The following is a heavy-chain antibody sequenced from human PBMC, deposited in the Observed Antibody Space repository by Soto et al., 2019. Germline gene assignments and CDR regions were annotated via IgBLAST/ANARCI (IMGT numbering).Heavy chain of an antibody. CDR1: GGTFSSYA. V-gene: IGHV1-69*06. CDR3: ARTHCSGGSCYSNFDY. J-gene: IGHJ4*02. CDR2: IIPIFGTA. D-gene: IGHD2-15*01. Sequence: QVQLVQSGAEVKKPGSSAKVSCKASGGTFSSYAISWVRQAPGQGLEWMGGIIPIFGTANYAQKFQGRVTITADKSTSTAYFELSSLRSEDTAVYYCARTHCSGGSCYSNFDYWGQGTLVTVSS.